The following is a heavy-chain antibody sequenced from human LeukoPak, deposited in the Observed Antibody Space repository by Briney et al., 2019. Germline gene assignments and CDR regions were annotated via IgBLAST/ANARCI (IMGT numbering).Heavy chain of an antibody. J-gene: IGHJ4*02. CDR3: ARVLTGGSRFSDY. CDR2: TYPGDSDT. V-gene: IGHV5-51*01. Sequence: GESLKISCKGSGYTFTSYWIAWVRQLPGRGLEWMGITYPGDSDTRYSPSFQGQVTISADKSISTAYLQWSSLKTSDTAMYYCARVLTGGSRFSDYWGQGTLVTVSS. CDR1: GYTFTSYW. D-gene: IGHD3-16*01.